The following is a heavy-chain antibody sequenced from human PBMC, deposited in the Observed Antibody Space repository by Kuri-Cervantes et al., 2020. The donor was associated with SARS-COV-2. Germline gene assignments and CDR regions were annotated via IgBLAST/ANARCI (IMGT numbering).Heavy chain of an antibody. D-gene: IGHD2-15*01. V-gene: IGHV3-74*01. CDR3: ARVPNCDSGSCYSWFDP. Sequence: ETLSLTCTVSGGSISSSSYYWGWIRQPPGKGLAWVSRISGDGGSTRYADSVKGRFTISRDNAKNTLYLQMNNLRGEDTAVYYCARVPNCDSGSCYSWFDPWGQGTLVTVSS. CDR2: ISGDGGST. J-gene: IGHJ5*02. CDR1: GGSISSSSYY.